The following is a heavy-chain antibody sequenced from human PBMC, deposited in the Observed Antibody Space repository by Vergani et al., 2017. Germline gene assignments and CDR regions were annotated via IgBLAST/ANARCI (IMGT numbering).Heavy chain of an antibody. V-gene: IGHV1-2*02. Sequence: QVQLVQSGAEVKKPGASVKVSCKASGYTFTGYYMHWVRQAPGQGLEWMGWLNPNSGGTNYAQKFQGRVTMTRDTSISTAYMELSRLRSDDTAVYYCARIFSSWESGGWFDPWGQGTLVTVSS. D-gene: IGHD6-13*01. CDR2: LNPNSGGT. CDR3: ARIFSSWESGGWFDP. J-gene: IGHJ5*02. CDR1: GYTFTGYY.